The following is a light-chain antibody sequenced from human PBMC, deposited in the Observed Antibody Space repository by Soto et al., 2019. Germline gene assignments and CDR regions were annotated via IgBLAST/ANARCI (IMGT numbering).Light chain of an antibody. CDR1: SSNFGAGYA. CDR3: QSHDSSLSGVI. Sequence: QSVLTQPPSVSGAPGQRVTISCTGSSSNFGAGYAVHWYQQLPGTAPKLLIYDNNNRPSGVPDRFSGSKSGTSASLAITGLQAEDEADYYCQSHDSSLSGVIFGRGTQLTVL. J-gene: IGLJ7*01. CDR2: DNN. V-gene: IGLV1-40*01.